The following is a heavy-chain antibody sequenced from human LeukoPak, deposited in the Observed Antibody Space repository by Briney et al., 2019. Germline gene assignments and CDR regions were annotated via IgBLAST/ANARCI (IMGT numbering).Heavy chain of an antibody. CDR2: INHSGST. Sequence: SETLSLTCTVSGGSISSGDYYWSWIRQPPGKGLEWIGEINHSGSTNYNPSLKSRVTISVDTSKNQFSLKLSSVTAADTAVYYCARGLVFHRYYMDVWGKGTTVTVSS. CDR3: ARGLVFHRYYMDV. D-gene: IGHD2-8*01. J-gene: IGHJ6*03. V-gene: IGHV4-39*07. CDR1: GGSISSGDYY.